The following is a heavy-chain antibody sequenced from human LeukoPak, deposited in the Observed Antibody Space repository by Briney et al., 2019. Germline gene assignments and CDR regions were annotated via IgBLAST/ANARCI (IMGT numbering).Heavy chain of an antibody. Sequence: ASVKVSCKASGYTFTSYDSNWVRQATGQGLEWMGWMNPNSGNTGYAQKFQGRVTMTRNTSISTAYMELSSLRSEDTAVYYCARGRKSICGGDCYGYWGQGTLVTVSS. J-gene: IGHJ4*02. CDR2: MNPNSGNT. D-gene: IGHD2-21*01. CDR1: GYTFTSYD. CDR3: ARGRKSICGGDCYGY. V-gene: IGHV1-8*01.